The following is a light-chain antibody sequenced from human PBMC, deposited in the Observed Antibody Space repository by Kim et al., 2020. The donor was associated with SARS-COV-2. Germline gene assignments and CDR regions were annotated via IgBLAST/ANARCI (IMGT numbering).Light chain of an antibody. CDR2: GAS. CDR1: QGVSISY. V-gene: IGKV3-20*01. CDR3: QQYGSSPLT. Sequence: QGETTPLACGTSQGVSISYWAWYQQNPGHAPSLLIDGASSRATRIPDRFSGSGSGTDFTLTISRLEPEDFALYYCQQYGSSPLTFGGGTKVDIK. J-gene: IGKJ4*01.